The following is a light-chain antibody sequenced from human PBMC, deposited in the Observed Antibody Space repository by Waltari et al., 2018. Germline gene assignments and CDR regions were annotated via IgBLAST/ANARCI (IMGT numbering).Light chain of an antibody. CDR2: WAS. V-gene: IGKV4-1*01. J-gene: IGKJ3*01. Sequence: DIVMTQSPDSLAVSLGERANINCQSSQSVLYSSNNKNYLAWYQQKPGQPPKLLIYWASTRESGVPDRFSGSGSGTDFTLTISSLQAEDVAVYYCQQYYSTPFTFGPGTKVDIK. CDR3: QQYYSTPFT. CDR1: QSVLYSSNNKNY.